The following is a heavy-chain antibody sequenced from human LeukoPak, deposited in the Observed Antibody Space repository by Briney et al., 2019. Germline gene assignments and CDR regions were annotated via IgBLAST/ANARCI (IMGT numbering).Heavy chain of an antibody. D-gene: IGHD1-26*01. Sequence: GGSLRLSCAASGYTFDDYGMSWVRQAPGKGLEWVSGINWNGGSIVYADCVKGRFTISRDNAKNSLYLQMNSLRAEDTALYYCARGLPQGELPRVYYFDYWGQGTLVTVSS. J-gene: IGHJ4*02. CDR2: INWNGGSI. V-gene: IGHV3-20*04. CDR3: ARGLPQGELPRVYYFDY. CDR1: GYTFDDYG.